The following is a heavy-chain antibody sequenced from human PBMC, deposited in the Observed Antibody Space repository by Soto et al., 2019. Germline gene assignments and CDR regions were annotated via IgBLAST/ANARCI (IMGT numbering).Heavy chain of an antibody. Sequence: SETLSLTCSVSGDSISLYYWSLIRQAAGKGLEWIGRTYITGDTNYNPSLKSRVTMSVSTSKNQLSLKLSSVAAAETAVYYCAREYTETVDGPMNYYFDYWGQGTPITVSS. CDR1: GDSISLYY. D-gene: IGHD6-19*01. CDR2: TYITGDT. CDR3: AREYTETVDGPMNYYFDY. J-gene: IGHJ4*02. V-gene: IGHV4-4*07.